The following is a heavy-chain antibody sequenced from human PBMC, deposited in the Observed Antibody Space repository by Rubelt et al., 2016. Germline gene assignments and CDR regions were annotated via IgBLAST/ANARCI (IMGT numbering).Heavy chain of an antibody. J-gene: IGHJ4*02. V-gene: IGHV3-23*01. CDR2: ISDSGGST. CDR3: ARDSDY. Sequence: ISDSGGSTYYADSVRGRFTISRDTSKSTLYLQMNSLRAEDTAVYYCARDSDYWGQGTLVTVSS.